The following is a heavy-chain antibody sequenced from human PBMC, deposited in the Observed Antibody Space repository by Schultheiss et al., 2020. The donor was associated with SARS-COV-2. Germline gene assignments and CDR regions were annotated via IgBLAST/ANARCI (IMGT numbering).Heavy chain of an antibody. CDR1: GFTVSSNY. D-gene: IGHD6-13*01. J-gene: IGHJ4*02. Sequence: GGSLRLSCAASGFTVSSNYMSWVRQAPGKGLEWVSVIYSGGSTYYADSVKGRFTISRDNAKNSLYLQMNSLRAEDTAVYYCARVRYSSSWYYWGQGTLVTVSS. CDR3: ARVRYSSSWYY. V-gene: IGHV3-53*01. CDR2: IYSGGST.